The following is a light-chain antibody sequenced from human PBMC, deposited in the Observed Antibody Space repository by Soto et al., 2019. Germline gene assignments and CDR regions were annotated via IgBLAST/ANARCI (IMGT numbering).Light chain of an antibody. CDR1: SSDVGGYLY. V-gene: IGLV2-11*01. CDR3: CSYAGSYTFV. Sequence: QSALTQPRSVSGSPGQSVTISCTGTSSDVGGYLYVSWYQQHPGKAPKLMIYDVSKRPSGVPDRFSGSKSGSAASLTISGLQADDEADYDCCSYAGSYTFVFGSGTKLTVL. J-gene: IGLJ1*01. CDR2: DVS.